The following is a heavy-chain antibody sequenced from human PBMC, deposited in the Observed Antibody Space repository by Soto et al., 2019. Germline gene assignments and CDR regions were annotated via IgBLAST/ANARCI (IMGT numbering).Heavy chain of an antibody. CDR2: IYYSGST. Sequence: SETLSLTCTVSGGSISSSSYYWGWIRQPPGKGLEWIGSIYYSGSTYYNPSLKSRVTISVDTSKNQFSLQLSSVTAADTAVYYCARRPRVTYERITIFGVVSEGFDYWGQGTLVTVSS. CDR3: ARRPRVTYERITIFGVVSEGFDY. CDR1: GGSISSSSYY. J-gene: IGHJ4*02. V-gene: IGHV4-39*01. D-gene: IGHD3-3*01.